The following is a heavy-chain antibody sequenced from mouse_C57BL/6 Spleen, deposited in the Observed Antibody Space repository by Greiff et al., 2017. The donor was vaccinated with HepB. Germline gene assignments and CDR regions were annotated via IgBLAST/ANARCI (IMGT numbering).Heavy chain of an antibody. CDR3: ARDYYGSSYGFAY. CDR2: IHPNSGST. V-gene: IGHV1-64*01. CDR1: GYTFTSYW. Sequence: QVQLQQPGAELVKPGASVKLSCKASGYTFTSYWMHWVKQRPGQGLEWIGMIHPNSGSTNYNEKSKSKATLTVDKSSSTAYMQLSSLTSEDSAVYYCARDYYGSSYGFAYWGQGTLVTVSA. D-gene: IGHD1-1*01. J-gene: IGHJ3*01.